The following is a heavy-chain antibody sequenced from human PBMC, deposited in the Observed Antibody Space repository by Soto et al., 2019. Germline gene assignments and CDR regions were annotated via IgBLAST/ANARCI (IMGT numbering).Heavy chain of an antibody. CDR1: GGSISSGDYY. D-gene: IGHD3-3*01. Sequence: PSETLSLTCTVSGGSISSGDYYWSWIRQPPGKGLEWIGYIYYSGSTYYNPSLKSRVTISVDTSKNQFSLKLSSVTAADTAVYYCARDKRHDFWSGYPLPYGMDVWGQGTTVTV. V-gene: IGHV4-30-4*01. CDR2: IYYSGST. CDR3: ARDKRHDFWSGYPLPYGMDV. J-gene: IGHJ6*02.